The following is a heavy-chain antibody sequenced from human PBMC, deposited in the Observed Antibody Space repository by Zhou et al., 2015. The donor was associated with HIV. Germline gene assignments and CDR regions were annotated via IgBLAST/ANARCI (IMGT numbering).Heavy chain of an antibody. CDR3: AGGYSGYDCGGLCLAFDI. J-gene: IGHJ3*02. CDR1: GGTFSSYA. V-gene: IGHV1-69*01. CDR2: IIPIFGTA. D-gene: IGHD5-12*01. Sequence: QVQLVQSGAEVKKPGSSVKVSCKASGGTFSSYAISWVRQAPGQGLEWMGGIIPIFGTANYAQKFQGRVTITADESTSTAYMELSSLRSEDTAVYYCAGGYSGYDCGGLCLAFDIVGPRDNGHRLF.